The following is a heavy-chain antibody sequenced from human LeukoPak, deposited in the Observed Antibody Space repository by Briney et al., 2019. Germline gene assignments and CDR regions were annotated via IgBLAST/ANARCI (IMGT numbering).Heavy chain of an antibody. CDR1: GYTFTSYA. Sequence: ASVKVSCKASGYTFTSYAISWVRQAPGQGLEWMGWIYAYNGNTNYAQNLQGRVTMTTDTSTSTAYMELRSLRSDDTAVYYCAREGYSYGYGSAYYYYGMDVWGQGTTVTVSS. D-gene: IGHD5-18*01. CDR2: IYAYNGNT. V-gene: IGHV1-18*01. J-gene: IGHJ6*02. CDR3: AREGYSYGYGSAYYYYGMDV.